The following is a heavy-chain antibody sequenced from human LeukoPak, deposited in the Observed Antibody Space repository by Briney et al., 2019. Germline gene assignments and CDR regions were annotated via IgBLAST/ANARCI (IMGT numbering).Heavy chain of an antibody. D-gene: IGHD3-22*01. CDR2: IYSGGST. V-gene: IGHV3-66*02. CDR3: ARDYYDSSGAGSL. Sequence: SGGSLRLSCAASGFTVSSNYMSWVRQAPGKGLEWVSVIYSGGSTYYADSVKGRFTISRDNSKNTLYLQMNSLRAEDTAVYYCARDYYDSSGAGSLWGQGTLVIVSS. J-gene: IGHJ4*02. CDR1: GFTVSSNY.